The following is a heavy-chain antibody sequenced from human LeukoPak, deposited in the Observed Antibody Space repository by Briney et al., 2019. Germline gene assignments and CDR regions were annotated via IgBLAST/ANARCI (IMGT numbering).Heavy chain of an antibody. J-gene: IGHJ4*02. CDR2: VSGSGGST. CDR1: GFTFNNYA. Sequence: GGSQRLSCAASGFTFNNYAMSWVRQAPGKGPEWVAAVSGSGGSTYYADSVKGRFTISRDNSRNTLYLQMTSLRPEDTAVYYCAKGGSIVLVPAASGYFDYWGQGTLVTVSS. V-gene: IGHV3-23*01. CDR3: AKGGSIVLVPAASGYFDY. D-gene: IGHD2-2*01.